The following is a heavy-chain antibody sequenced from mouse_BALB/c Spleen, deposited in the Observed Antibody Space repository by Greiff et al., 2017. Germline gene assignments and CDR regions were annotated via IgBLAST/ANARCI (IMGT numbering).Heavy chain of an antibody. CDR1: GYTFTDYA. J-gene: IGHJ4*01. D-gene: IGHD2-4*01. CDR2: ISTYYGNT. V-gene: IGHV1-67*01. CDR3: ARSYDYDVPYYAMDY. Sequence: VKLQESGPELVRPGVSVKISCKGSGYTFTDYAMHWVKQSHAKSLEWIGVISTYYGNTNYNQKFKGKATMTVDKSSSTAYMELARLTSEDSAIYYCARSYDYDVPYYAMDYWGQGTSVTVSS.